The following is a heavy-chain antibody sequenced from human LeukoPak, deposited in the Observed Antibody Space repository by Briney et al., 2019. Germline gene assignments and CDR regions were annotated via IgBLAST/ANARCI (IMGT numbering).Heavy chain of an antibody. Sequence: ASVKVSCKASGYTFTSYGISWVRQAPGQGLEWMGWISAYNGNTNYAQKLQGRVTMTTDTSTSTAYMELRSLRSDDTAVYYCARDQRKYYGTKEPRVDYYYYMDVWGKGTTVTVSS. D-gene: IGHD3-10*01. CDR3: ARDQRKYYGTKEPRVDYYYYMDV. CDR1: GYTFTSYG. V-gene: IGHV1-18*01. CDR2: ISAYNGNT. J-gene: IGHJ6*03.